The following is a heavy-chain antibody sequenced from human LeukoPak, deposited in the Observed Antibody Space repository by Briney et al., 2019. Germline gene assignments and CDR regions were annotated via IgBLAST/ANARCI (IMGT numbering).Heavy chain of an antibody. CDR2: IYYSGST. Sequence: SETLSLACTVSGDSISSSSYYWGWIRQPPGKGLEWIGSIYYSGSTYYNPSLKSRVTISVDTSKNQFSLKLSSVTAADTAVYYCARDVTAAFDYWGQGTLVTVSS. CDR1: GDSISSSSYY. J-gene: IGHJ4*02. CDR3: ARDVTAAFDY. D-gene: IGHD6-13*01. V-gene: IGHV4-39*07.